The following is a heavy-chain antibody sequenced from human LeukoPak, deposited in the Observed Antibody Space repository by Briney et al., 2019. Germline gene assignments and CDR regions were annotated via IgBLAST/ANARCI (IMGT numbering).Heavy chain of an antibody. J-gene: IGHJ6*02. V-gene: IGHV3-9*01. Sequence: PGRSLRLSCAASGFTFDDYAMHWVRQAPGKGLEWVSGISWNSGSIGYADSVKGRFTISRDNAKNSLYLQMNSLRAEDTALYYCAKDRVAAAGDGGYYYGMDVWGQGTTVTVSS. D-gene: IGHD6-13*01. CDR1: GFTFDDYA. CDR3: AKDRVAAAGDGGYYYGMDV. CDR2: ISWNSGSI.